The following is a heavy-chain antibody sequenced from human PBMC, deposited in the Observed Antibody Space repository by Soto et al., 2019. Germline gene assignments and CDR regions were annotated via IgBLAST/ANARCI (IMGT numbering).Heavy chain of an antibody. Sequence: HVQLVESGGGMVQPGRSLRLSCAVSGFNFSSYGMHWVRQAPGKGLEWVAVISYDGSHKASADSVKGRFAISRDNSKNTLFLQMNSLRVEDTAVYYCAKVLVKTSSWPADWGQGTLVTVSS. CDR2: ISYDGSHK. J-gene: IGHJ4*02. V-gene: IGHV3-30*18. D-gene: IGHD2-2*01. CDR3: AKVLVKTSSWPAD. CDR1: GFNFSSYG.